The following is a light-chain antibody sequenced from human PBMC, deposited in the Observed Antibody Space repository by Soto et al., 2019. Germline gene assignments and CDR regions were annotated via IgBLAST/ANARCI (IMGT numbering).Light chain of an antibody. CDR3: QQSYDMPWT. CDR1: QSISSY. CDR2: AAS. V-gene: IGKV1-39*01. J-gene: IGKJ1*01. Sequence: QMIHSPSSVTASVGDRFPITCRASQSISSYLNWYQQKPGKAPKLLTYAASSLQSGVPSRFSGSGSGTEFTLTISSLQPEDFAAYYCQQSYDMPWTFGQGTKVDIK.